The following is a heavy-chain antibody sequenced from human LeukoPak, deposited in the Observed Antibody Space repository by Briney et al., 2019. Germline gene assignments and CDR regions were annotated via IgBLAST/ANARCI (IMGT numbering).Heavy chain of an antibody. CDR2: ISGSGDST. J-gene: IGHJ4*02. CDR1: GFTFSDYY. Sequence: GGSLRLSCAASGFTFSDYYMSWSRQAPGKGLEWVSGISGSGDSTYYADSVKGRCTISRDNSKNTLYLQMSSLRAEDTAVYYCAKGWHRSSRGDFDHWGQGTLVTVSS. V-gene: IGHV3-23*01. D-gene: IGHD2-15*01. CDR3: AKGWHRSSRGDFDH.